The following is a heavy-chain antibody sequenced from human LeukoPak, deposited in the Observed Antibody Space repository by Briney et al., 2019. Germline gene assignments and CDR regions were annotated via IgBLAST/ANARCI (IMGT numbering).Heavy chain of an antibody. Sequence: SQTLPLTCTVSGGSISSGSYYWSWIRQPAGKGLEWIGRIYTSGSTNYNPSLKSRVTISVDTSKNQFSLKLSSVTAADTAVYYCARGGGFLEWFTAFDIWGQGTMVTVSS. V-gene: IGHV4-61*02. CDR3: ARGGGFLEWFTAFDI. D-gene: IGHD3-3*01. CDR1: GGSISSGSYY. J-gene: IGHJ3*02. CDR2: IYTSGST.